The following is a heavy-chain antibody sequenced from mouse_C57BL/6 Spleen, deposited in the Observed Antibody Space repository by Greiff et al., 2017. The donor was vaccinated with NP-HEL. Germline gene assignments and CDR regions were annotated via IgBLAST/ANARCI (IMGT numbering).Heavy chain of an antibody. CDR1: GYTFTSYW. Sequence: QVQLQQPGAELVKPGASVKLSCKASGYTFTSYWMHWVKQRPGQGLEWIGMIHPNSGSTNYNEKFKGKATLTVDKSSSTAYMQLSSLTSEDSAVYYCAREGILLLWAYWGQGTLVTVSA. CDR3: AREGILLLWAY. V-gene: IGHV1-64*01. CDR2: IHPNSGST. J-gene: IGHJ3*01. D-gene: IGHD2-1*01.